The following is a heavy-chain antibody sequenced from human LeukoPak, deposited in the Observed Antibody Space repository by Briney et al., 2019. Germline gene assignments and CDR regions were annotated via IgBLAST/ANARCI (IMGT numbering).Heavy chain of an antibody. CDR2: IYYSGST. Sequence: PSETLSLTCTVSGGSISSTRYYWGWIRQPPGKGLEWIGRIYYSGSTYYNPSLKSRVTMSVDRSKNQFSLKLSSVTAADTAVYYCARLRGRRIAAARYGIYFDYWGQGTLVTVSS. CDR1: GGSISSTRYY. J-gene: IGHJ4*02. CDR3: ARLRGRRIAAARYGIYFDY. V-gene: IGHV4-39*01. D-gene: IGHD6-13*01.